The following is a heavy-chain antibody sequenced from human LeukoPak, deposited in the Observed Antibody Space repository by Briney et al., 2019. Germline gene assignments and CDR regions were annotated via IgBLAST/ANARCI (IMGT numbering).Heavy chain of an antibody. CDR1: GFTFSSYA. CDR2: ISGSGGST. J-gene: IGHJ4*02. D-gene: IGHD3-10*01. Sequence: PGGSLRLSCAASGFTFSSYAMSWVRQAPGKGLEWVSAISGSGGSTYYADSVKGRFTISRDNSKNTLYLQMNSLRAEDTAVYYCAKTMVRGVIITALFDYWGQGTLVTVSS. V-gene: IGHV3-23*01. CDR3: AKTMVRGVIITALFDY.